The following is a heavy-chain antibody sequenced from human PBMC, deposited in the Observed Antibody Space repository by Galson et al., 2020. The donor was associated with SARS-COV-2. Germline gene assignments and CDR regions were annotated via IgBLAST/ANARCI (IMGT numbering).Heavy chain of an antibody. D-gene: IGHD3-3*01. Sequence: SETLSLTCTVSGGSISSYYWSWIRQPPGKGLEWIGYIYYSGSTNYNPSLKSRVTISVDTSKNQFSLKLSSVTAADTAVYYCARLSYYDFSYGMDVWGQGTTVTVSS. CDR3: ARLSYYDFSYGMDV. CDR1: GGSISSYY. CDR2: IYYSGST. V-gene: IGHV4-59*01. J-gene: IGHJ6*02.